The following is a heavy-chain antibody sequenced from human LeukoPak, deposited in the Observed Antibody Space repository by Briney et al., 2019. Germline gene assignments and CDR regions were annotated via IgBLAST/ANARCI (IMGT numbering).Heavy chain of an antibody. CDR2: INHSGST. CDR1: GGSFSGYY. CDR3: ARVGVPAAINDY. V-gene: IGHV4-34*01. J-gene: IGHJ4*02. Sequence: SETLSLTCAVYGGSFSGYYWSWIRQPPGKGLEWIGEINHSGSTNYNPSLKSRVTISVDTSKNQFSLKLSSATAADTVVYYCARVGVPAAINDYWGQGTLVTVSS. D-gene: IGHD2-2*02.